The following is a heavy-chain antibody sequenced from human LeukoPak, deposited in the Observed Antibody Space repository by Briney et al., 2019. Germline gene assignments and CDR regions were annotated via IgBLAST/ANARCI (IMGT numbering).Heavy chain of an antibody. V-gene: IGHV4-34*01. CDR1: GGSFSGYY. CDR2: INHSGST. J-gene: IGHJ4*02. CDR3: ARGLYRGFDY. Sequence: SETLSLTCAVYGGSFSGYYWSWIRQPPGKGLEWIGEINHSGSTNYNPSLKSRVTISVDTSKNQFSLKLSSVTAADTAVYYCARGLYRGFDYWGQGTLVPVSS. D-gene: IGHD3-16*01.